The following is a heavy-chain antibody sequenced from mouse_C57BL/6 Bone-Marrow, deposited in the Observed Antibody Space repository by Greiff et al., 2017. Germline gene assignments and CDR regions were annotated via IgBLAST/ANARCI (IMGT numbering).Heavy chain of an antibody. J-gene: IGHJ3*01. CDR3: ASGSYCPWFAY. Sequence: EVQRVESGGGLVKPGGSLKFPCAASGSPFSSYTMAWVRQTPEKRLEWVATIGGGGGNTYYPDSVKGRFPISRDNAKNTLYLQMSIRRPEDTALYYCASGSYCPWFAYWGQGTLVTVSA. CDR2: IGGGGGNT. V-gene: IGHV5-9*01. D-gene: IGHD1-1*02. CDR1: GSPFSSYT.